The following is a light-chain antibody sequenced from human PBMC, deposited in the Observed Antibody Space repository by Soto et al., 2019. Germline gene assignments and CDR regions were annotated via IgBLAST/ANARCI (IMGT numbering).Light chain of an antibody. J-gene: IGKJ5*01. CDR2: AAS. CDR3: QQLNSYPVT. V-gene: IGKV1-9*01. Sequence: IQLTQSPSFLSASVGDRVTITCRASKGISSYLAWYQQKQGKAPKLLIYAASTLQSGVPSRFSGSGSGTEFTLTISSLQPEDFATYYCQQLNSYPVTFGQGTRLEIK. CDR1: KGISSY.